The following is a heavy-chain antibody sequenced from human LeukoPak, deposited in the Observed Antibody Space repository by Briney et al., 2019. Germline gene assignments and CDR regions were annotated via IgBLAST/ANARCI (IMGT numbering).Heavy chain of an antibody. V-gene: IGHV3-53*01. D-gene: IGHD2-15*01. Sequence: GGSLRLSCAASGFTVSSNYMSWVRQAPGKGLEWVSVIYSGGSTYYADAVKGRFTISRDNSKNTLYLQMNSLRAEDTAVYYWARWPYCSGGRCYSTNAFDIWGQGTMVTVSS. CDR3: ARWPYCSGGRCYSTNAFDI. CDR1: GFTVSSNY. CDR2: IYSGGST. J-gene: IGHJ3*02.